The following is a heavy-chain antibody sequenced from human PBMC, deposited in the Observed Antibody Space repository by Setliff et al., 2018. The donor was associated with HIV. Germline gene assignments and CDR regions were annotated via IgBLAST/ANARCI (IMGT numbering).Heavy chain of an antibody. CDR2: IKKDGSDK. J-gene: IGHJ4*01. CDR3: ASSRPPDDSSGYLDH. CDR1: GFTFGNSW. D-gene: IGHD3-22*01. V-gene: IGHV3-7*03. Sequence: GESLKISCAASGFTFGNSWMTWVRQAPGKGLEWVANIKKDGSDKFYVDSVKGRFAISRDNAKNSLNLEMNSLRAEDTAIYYCASSRPPDDSSGYLDHWGQGTLVTVSS.